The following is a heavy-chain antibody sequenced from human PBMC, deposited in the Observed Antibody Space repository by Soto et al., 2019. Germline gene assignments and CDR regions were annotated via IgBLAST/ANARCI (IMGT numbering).Heavy chain of an antibody. D-gene: IGHD2-2*01. J-gene: IGHJ6*02. V-gene: IGHV1-3*01. Sequence: ASVKVSCKASGYTFTSYAMHWVRQAPGQRLEWMGWINAGNGNTKYSQKFQGRVTITRDTSASTAYMELSSLRSEDTAVYYCAREASAMHYYYGMDVWGQGTTVTVSS. CDR1: GYTFTSYA. CDR3: AREASAMHYYYGMDV. CDR2: INAGNGNT.